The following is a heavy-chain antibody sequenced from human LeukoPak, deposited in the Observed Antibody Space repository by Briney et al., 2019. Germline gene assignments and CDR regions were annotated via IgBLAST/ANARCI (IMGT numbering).Heavy chain of an antibody. V-gene: IGHV3-23*01. CDR1: GFTFSSYS. CDR2: LIGSSGNT. Sequence: GGSLRLSCAASGFTFSSYSMNWVRQAPGKGLEWVSSLIGSSGNTYYADSVKGRFSIFRDNSRNMLFLQMNSLRAEDTAVYYCVRGAAGPDNWGQGTLVTVSS. CDR3: VRGAAGPDN. J-gene: IGHJ4*02. D-gene: IGHD6-13*01.